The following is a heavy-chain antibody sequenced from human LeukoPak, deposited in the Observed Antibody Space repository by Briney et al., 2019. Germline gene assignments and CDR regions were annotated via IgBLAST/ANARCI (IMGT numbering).Heavy chain of an antibody. CDR2: INHSGST. J-gene: IGHJ4*02. D-gene: IGHD1-26*01. Sequence: PSETLSLTCAVYGGSFSGYYWSWIRQPPGKGLEWIGEINHSGSTNYNPSLKSRVTISGDTSKNQFSLKLSSVTAADTAVYYCARGIVGATEYYFDYWGQGTLVTVSS. V-gene: IGHV4-34*01. CDR1: GGSFSGYY. CDR3: ARGIVGATEYYFDY.